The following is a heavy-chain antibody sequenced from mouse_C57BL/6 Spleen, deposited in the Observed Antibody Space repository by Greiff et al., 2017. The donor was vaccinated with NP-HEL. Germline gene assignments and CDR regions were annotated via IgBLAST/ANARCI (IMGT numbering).Heavy chain of an antibody. D-gene: IGHD1-3*01. J-gene: IGHJ4*01. CDR3: ARSVSSELYAMDY. CDR2: IYPGSGNT. CDR1: GYTFTDYY. Sequence: QVQLQQSGAELVRPGASVKLSCKASGYTFTDYYINWVKQRPGQGLEWIARIYPGSGNTYYNEKFKGKATLTAEKSSSTAYMQLSSLTSEDSAVYYCARSVSSELYAMDYWGQGTSVTVSS. V-gene: IGHV1-76*01.